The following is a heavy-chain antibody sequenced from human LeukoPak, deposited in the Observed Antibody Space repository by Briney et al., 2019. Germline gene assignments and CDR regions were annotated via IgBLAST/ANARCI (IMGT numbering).Heavy chain of an antibody. J-gene: IGHJ4*02. Sequence: GGSLRLSCAASGFTFSSYGMHWVRQAPGKGLEWVAVISYDGSNKYYADSVKGRFTISRDNAKNSLYLQMNSLRAEDTAVYYCARDRVSVGATFGYWGQGTLVTVSS. CDR3: ARDRVSVGATFGY. V-gene: IGHV3-30*03. D-gene: IGHD1-26*01. CDR2: ISYDGSNK. CDR1: GFTFSSYG.